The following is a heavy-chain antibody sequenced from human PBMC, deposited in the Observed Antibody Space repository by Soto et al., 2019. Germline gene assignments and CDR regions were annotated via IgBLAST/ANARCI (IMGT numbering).Heavy chain of an antibody. CDR3: ARELQCLLVGYYYYGMDV. D-gene: IGHD2-2*01. J-gene: IGHJ6*02. CDR2: INPNSGGT. CDR1: GYTFTGYY. V-gene: IGHV1-2*02. Sequence: ASVKVSCKASGYTFTGYYMHWVRQAPGQGLEWMGWINPNSGGTNYAQKFQGRVTMTRDTSISTAYMELSRLRSDDTAVYYCARELQCLLVGYYYYGMDVWGHGTTATVSS.